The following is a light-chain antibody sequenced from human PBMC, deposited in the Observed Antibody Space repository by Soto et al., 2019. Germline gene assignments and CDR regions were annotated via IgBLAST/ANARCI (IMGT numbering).Light chain of an antibody. CDR3: QHYDSSPLYT. J-gene: IGKJ2*01. CDR2: DTS. Sequence: EIVLTQSPGTLSLSPGERATFSCRASQSVTSSHLAWYQQQPGQAPRLLIYDTSSRATGIPDRFSGSASWTDFTLTVSRLEPEDFAVYYCQHYDSSPLYTFGQGTKLEIK. V-gene: IGKV3-20*01. CDR1: QSVTSSH.